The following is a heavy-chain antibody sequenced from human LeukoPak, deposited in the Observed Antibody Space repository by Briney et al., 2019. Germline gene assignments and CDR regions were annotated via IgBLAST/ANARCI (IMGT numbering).Heavy chain of an antibody. CDR1: GGSISTYY. V-gene: IGHV4-59*01. CDR3: ARSAGYYYYYMDV. D-gene: IGHD6-13*01. Sequence: PSETLSLTCTVSGGSISTYYWSWIRQPPGKGLEWIGYIYYSGSTNYNPSLKSRVTISVDTSKNQFSLKLSSVTPADTAVYYCARSAGYYYYYMDVWGRGTTVTVSS. CDR2: IYYSGST. J-gene: IGHJ6*03.